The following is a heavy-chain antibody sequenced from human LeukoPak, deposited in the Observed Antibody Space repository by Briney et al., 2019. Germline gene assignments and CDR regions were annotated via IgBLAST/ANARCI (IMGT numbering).Heavy chain of an antibody. V-gene: IGHV1-69*13. CDR2: IIPIFGTA. CDR1: GGTFSSYA. J-gene: IGHJ3*02. CDR3: ARSKTGEYDAFDI. D-gene: IGHD7-27*01. Sequence: SVKVSCKASGGTFSSYAISWVRQAPGQGLEWMGGIIPIFGTANYAQKFQGRVTITADESTSTAYMELSSLRSEDTAVYYCARSKTGEYDAFDIWGQGTMVTVSS.